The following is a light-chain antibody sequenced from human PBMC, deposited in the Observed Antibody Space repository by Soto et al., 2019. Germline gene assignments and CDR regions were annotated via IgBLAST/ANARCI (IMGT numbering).Light chain of an antibody. V-gene: IGKV3-15*01. J-gene: IGKJ1*01. CDR1: QSVSSSY. CDR2: GAS. CDR3: QQYDDWPAT. Sequence: EIVLTQSRVTLSLSPGEGATLSCLASQSVSSSYLAWYQQKPGQAPRLLIYGASTRVTGTPARFSGSGSGTEFTLTISSLQSEDFAVYFCQQYDDWPATFGQGTKVDI.